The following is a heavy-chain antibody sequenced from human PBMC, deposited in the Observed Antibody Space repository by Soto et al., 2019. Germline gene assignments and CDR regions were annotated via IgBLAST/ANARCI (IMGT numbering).Heavy chain of an antibody. J-gene: IGHJ6*02. CDR1: GGSMSSYY. CDR3: ARYSNNWFQTEGMDV. D-gene: IGHD6-13*01. Sequence: PSETLSLTCTVSGGSMSSYYWTWIRQPPGKGLEWIGRIDASGNTNYNPSLNSRVTMSIDTSKKQFSLKLTSVTAADTAIYYCARYSNNWFQTEGMDVWGQGTTVTVSS. CDR2: IDASGNT. V-gene: IGHV4-4*07.